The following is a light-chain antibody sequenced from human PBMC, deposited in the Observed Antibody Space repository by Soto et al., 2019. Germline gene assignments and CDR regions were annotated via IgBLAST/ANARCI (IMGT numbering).Light chain of an antibody. Sequence: EIVLTQSPGTLSLSPGESATLSCRASESVSSTSLAWYQQKPGQAPRLLMYGVSSRATGIPDRFSGSGSGTDFTLTINRLEPEDFAVYFCQQYDNSVWTFGQGTKVEIK. V-gene: IGKV3-20*01. J-gene: IGKJ1*01. CDR2: GVS. CDR3: QQYDNSVWT. CDR1: ESVSSTS.